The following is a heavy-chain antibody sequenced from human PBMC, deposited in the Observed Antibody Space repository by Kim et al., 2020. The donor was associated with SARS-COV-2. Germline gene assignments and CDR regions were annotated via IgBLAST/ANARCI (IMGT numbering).Heavy chain of an antibody. V-gene: IGHV3-9*01. CDR1: GFTFDDYA. CDR3: AKSVGATNLDAFDI. Sequence: GGSLKLSCAASGFTFDDYAMHWVRQAPGKGLEWVSGISWNSGSIGYADSVKGRFTISRDNAKNSLYLQMNSLRAEDTALYYCAKSVGATNLDAFDIWGQGTMVTVSS. CDR2: ISWNSGSI. D-gene: IGHD1-26*01. J-gene: IGHJ3*02.